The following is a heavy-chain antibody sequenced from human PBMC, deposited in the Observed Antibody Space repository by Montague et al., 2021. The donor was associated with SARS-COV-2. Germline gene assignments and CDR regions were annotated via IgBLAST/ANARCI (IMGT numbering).Heavy chain of an antibody. CDR1: GASVTMSSYY. V-gene: IGHV4-39*01. CDR2: IYDSGSN. CDR3: AAKRGGWLRLSSWFDP. J-gene: IGHJ5*02. D-gene: IGHD5-12*01. Sequence: SETLSLTCTVSGASVTMSSYYWVWLRQSPGKGLEWIGSIYDSGSNYYNPSLKSRVTISVYTSKNQFSLKLSSVTAADTAVYYCAAKRGGWLRLSSWFDPWGQGTLVTVSS.